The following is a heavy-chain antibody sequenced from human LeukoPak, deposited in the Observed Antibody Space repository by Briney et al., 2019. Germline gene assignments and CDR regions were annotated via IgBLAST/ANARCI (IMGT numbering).Heavy chain of an antibody. CDR1: GDSIRSYY. J-gene: IGHJ4*02. D-gene: IGHD3-10*01. Sequence: SETLSLTCTVSGDSIRSYYWSWIRQPAGKGLEWIGRIYTSGSTNYNPSLKSRVTISVDTSKNQFSLKLSSVTAADTAVYYCARRRGFGELYFDYWGQGTLVTVSS. CDR2: IYTSGST. CDR3: ARRRGFGELYFDY. V-gene: IGHV4-4*07.